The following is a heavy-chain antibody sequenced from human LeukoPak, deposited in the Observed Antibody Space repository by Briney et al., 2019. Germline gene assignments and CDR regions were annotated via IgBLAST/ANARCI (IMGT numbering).Heavy chain of an antibody. CDR2: IYHSGST. V-gene: IGHV4-59*12. CDR3: ARGDYSNPKAFDI. J-gene: IGHJ3*02. Sequence: SETLSLTCTVSGGSISSYYWSWIRQPPGKGLEWIGYIYHSGSTYYNPSLKSRVTISVDTSKNQFSLKLSSVTAADTAVYYCARGDYSNPKAFDIWGQGTMVTVSS. D-gene: IGHD4-11*01. CDR1: GGSISSYY.